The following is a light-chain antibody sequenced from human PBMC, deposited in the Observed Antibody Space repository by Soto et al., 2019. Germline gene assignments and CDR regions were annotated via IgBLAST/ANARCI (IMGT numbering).Light chain of an antibody. Sequence: EIVLTQSPATLSLSPGKISTLSCRAGQSVSSYLAWYQQKPGQAPRLLIYDASNRATGIPARLSGSGSGKDFTLTISSLEPEDFAVYYCQQYNNWPLSITFGHGTRLEIK. V-gene: IGKV3-11*01. CDR1: QSVSSY. J-gene: IGKJ5*01. CDR3: QQYNNWPLSIT. CDR2: DAS.